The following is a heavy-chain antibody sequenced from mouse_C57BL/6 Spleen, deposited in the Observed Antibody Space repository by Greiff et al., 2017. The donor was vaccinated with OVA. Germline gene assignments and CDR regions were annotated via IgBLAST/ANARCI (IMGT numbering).Heavy chain of an antibody. CDR3: EIYYYGTGYFDV. V-gene: IGHV1-64*01. Sequence: QVQLQQPGAELVKPGASVKLSCKASGYTFTSYWMHWVKQRPGQGLEWIGMIHPNSGSTNYNEKFKSKATLTVDKSSSTAYMQLSSLTSEDSAVYDCEIYYYGTGYFDVWGTGTTVTVSS. J-gene: IGHJ1*03. CDR1: GYTFTSYW. D-gene: IGHD1-1*01. CDR2: IHPNSGST.